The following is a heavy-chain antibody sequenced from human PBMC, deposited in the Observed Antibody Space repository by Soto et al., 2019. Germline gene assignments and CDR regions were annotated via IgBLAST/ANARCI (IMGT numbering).Heavy chain of an antibody. V-gene: IGHV6-1*01. CDR1: GDSVSSNSAA. J-gene: IGHJ6*02. CDR2: TYYRSKWYN. Sequence: SQTLSLTCAISGDSVSSNSAAWNWIRQSPSRGLEWLGRTYYRSKWYNEYAVSVKSRMTINPDTSKNQFSLQLNSVSPEDTAVYYCARDQVGECYNWAYYHYGMDFWSQGTTVTVAS. CDR3: ARDQVGECYNWAYYHYGMDF. D-gene: IGHD2-21*01.